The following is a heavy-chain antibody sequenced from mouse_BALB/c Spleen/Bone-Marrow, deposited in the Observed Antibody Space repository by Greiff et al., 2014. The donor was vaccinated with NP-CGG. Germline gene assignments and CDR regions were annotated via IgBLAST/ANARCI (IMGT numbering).Heavy chain of an antibody. CDR3: ANYYYGYYFDH. D-gene: IGHD1-1*01. V-gene: IGHV14-3*02. Sequence: EVQLQQSGAELVKPGASVKLSCTASGFNIKDTYMHWVKQRPEQGLEWIGRIDPANGNTKYDPKFQDKATITADTSSNTAYLQLSSLTSEDTAVYYCANYYYGYYFDHWGQGTTLTVSS. CDR2: IDPANGNT. J-gene: IGHJ2*01. CDR1: GFNIKDTY.